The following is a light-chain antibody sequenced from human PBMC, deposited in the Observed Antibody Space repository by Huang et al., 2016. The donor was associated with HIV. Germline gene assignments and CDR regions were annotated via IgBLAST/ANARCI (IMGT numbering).Light chain of an antibody. CDR1: QSVNSD. CDR2: GAS. J-gene: IGKJ4*01. Sequence: EIEMTQSPVTLSVSPGQRATLSCRASQSVNSDLAWYQQKPGQDPRLLIYGASTRATGIPAKFNATGSGTEFSLSINNLQSDDFAVYYCQQYNDWPPLTFGGGTKVEI. CDR3: QQYNDWPPLT. V-gene: IGKV3-15*01.